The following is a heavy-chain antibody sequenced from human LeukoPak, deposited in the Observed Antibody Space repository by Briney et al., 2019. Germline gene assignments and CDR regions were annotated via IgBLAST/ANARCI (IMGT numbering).Heavy chain of an antibody. V-gene: IGHV1-69*06. Sequence: AASVKVSCKASGGTFSSYAISWVRQAPGQGLEWMGRIIPIFGTANYAQKFQGRVTITADKSTSTAYMELSSLRSEDTAVYYCAGARRLHSAYEEYWGQGTLVTVSS. D-gene: IGHD5-24*01. CDR2: IIPIFGTA. J-gene: IGHJ4*02. CDR3: AGARRLHSAYEEY. CDR1: GGTFSSYA.